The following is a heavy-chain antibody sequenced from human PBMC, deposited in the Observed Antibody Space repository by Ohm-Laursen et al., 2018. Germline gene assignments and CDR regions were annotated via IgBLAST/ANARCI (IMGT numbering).Heavy chain of an antibody. CDR3: AKAPPQYNFWSGYDY. Sequence: SLRLSCAASGFTFSSYAMSWVRQAPGKGLKWVSAISGSGGSTYYADSVKGRFTISRDNSKNTLYLQMNSLRAEDTALYYCAKAPPQYNFWSGYDYWGQGTLVTVSS. V-gene: IGHV3-23*01. CDR1: GFTFSSYA. J-gene: IGHJ4*02. CDR2: ISGSGGST. D-gene: IGHD3-3*01.